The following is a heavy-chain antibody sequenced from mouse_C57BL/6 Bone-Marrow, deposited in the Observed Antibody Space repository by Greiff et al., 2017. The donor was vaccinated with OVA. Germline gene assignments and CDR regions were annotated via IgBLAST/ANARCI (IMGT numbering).Heavy chain of an antibody. D-gene: IGHD2-3*01. J-gene: IGHJ1*03. CDR1: GFSFNTYA. Sequence: EVQLVESGGGLVQPKGSLKLSCAASGFSFNTYAMNWVRQAPGKGLEWVARIRSKSNNYATYYADSVKDRFTISRDDSESMLYLQMNNLKTEDTAMYYCVRQCDGYYVWYFDVWGTGTTVTVSS. CDR3: VRQCDGYYVWYFDV. V-gene: IGHV10-1*01. CDR2: IRSKSNNYAT.